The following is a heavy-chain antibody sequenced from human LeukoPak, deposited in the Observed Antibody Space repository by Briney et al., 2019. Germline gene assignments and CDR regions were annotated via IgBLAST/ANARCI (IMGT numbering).Heavy chain of an antibody. D-gene: IGHD6-13*01. CDR1: GFTFSSYG. CDR3: ARARGAAGTGPIDY. Sequence: PGGSLRLSCEASGFTFSSYGMHWIRQAPGKGREWVAVIWNDGTKKYYADSVKGLSTISRDKSKNTPYLQMNSLRAEDTAVYYCARARGAAGTGPIDYWGRGTLVTVSS. V-gene: IGHV3-33*01. J-gene: IGHJ4*02. CDR2: IWNDGTKK.